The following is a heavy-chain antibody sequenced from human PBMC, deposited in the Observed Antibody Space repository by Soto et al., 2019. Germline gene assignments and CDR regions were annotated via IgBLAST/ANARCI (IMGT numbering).Heavy chain of an antibody. CDR3: AKDPGYGDYEDYFDY. CDR1: GFTFSSYG. Sequence: QVQLVESGGGVVQPGRSLRLSCAASGFTFSSYGMHWVRQAPGKGLEWVAVISFDGSNKYYADSVQGRFTISRDNSKNTLYLQMNSLRAEHTAVYYCAKDPGYGDYEDYFDYWGQGTLVTVSS. V-gene: IGHV3-30*18. J-gene: IGHJ4*02. CDR2: ISFDGSNK. D-gene: IGHD4-17*01.